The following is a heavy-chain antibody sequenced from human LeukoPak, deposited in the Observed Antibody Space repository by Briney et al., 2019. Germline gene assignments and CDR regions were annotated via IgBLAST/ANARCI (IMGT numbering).Heavy chain of an antibody. Sequence: GGSLRLSCAAPKFTFSTSALSWVRQALGRGLEWVSGISGSGAKAYYADSVKGRFTISRDNSKNTLYLQMNSLRVEDTAMYYCAKAGTQQWLLFVGVYWGQGALVTVSS. J-gene: IGHJ4*02. CDR3: AKAGTQQWLLFVGVY. V-gene: IGHV3-23*01. D-gene: IGHD6-19*01. CDR1: KFTFSTSA. CDR2: ISGSGAKA.